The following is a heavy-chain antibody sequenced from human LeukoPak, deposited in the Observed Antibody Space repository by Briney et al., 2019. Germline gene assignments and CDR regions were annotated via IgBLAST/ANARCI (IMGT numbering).Heavy chain of an antibody. D-gene: IGHD4-17*01. CDR3: ATYTVTTQFDY. V-gene: IGHV5-51*01. Sequence: GESQKISCKGSGCSFTSYWIGWVRQMPGKGLEWMGIIYPGDSDTRYSPSFQGQVTISADKSISTAYLQWSSLKASDTAMYYCATYTVTTQFDYWGQGTLVTVSS. CDR1: GCSFTSYW. J-gene: IGHJ4*02. CDR2: IYPGDSDT.